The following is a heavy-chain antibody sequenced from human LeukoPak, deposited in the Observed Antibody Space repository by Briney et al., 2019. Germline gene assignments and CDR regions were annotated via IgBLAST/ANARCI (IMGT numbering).Heavy chain of an antibody. D-gene: IGHD3-10*01. J-gene: IGHJ4*02. V-gene: IGHV1-18*01. CDR1: GYTFSSHG. Sequence: GASVTVSCKASGYTFSSHGISWVRQAPGQGLEWMGWISAYNGNTNYRQKLQGRVTMTTDTSTSTVYMDLRSLRSDDTAIYYCARDSPDGSGTYYNDSPDYWGQGTLVTVSS. CDR3: ARDSPDGSGTYYNDSPDY. CDR2: ISAYNGNT.